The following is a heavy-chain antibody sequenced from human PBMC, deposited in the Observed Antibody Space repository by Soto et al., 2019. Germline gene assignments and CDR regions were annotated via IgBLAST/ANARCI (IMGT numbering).Heavy chain of an antibody. Sequence: GGSLRLSCAASGFMFNSYGMHWVRQAPGKRLEWVAVMWYDGSTEFYADSVKGRFTISRDDSKNTLYLQMNSLKTEDTAVYYCTTTDYYDSSGYPIDYWGQGTLVTVSS. CDR1: GFMFNSYG. J-gene: IGHJ4*02. CDR3: TTTDYYDSSGYPIDY. D-gene: IGHD3-22*01. CDR2: MWYDGSTE. V-gene: IGHV3-33*01.